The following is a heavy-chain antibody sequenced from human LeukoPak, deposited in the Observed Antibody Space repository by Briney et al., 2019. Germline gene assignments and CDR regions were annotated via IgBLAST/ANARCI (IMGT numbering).Heavy chain of an antibody. CDR2: INHSGST. D-gene: IGHD6-13*01. J-gene: IGHJ4*02. CDR3: ARLRMAAAGYFDY. CDR1: GGFFSGYY. Sequence: SETLSLTCAVYGGFFSGYYWSWIRQPPGKGLEWIGEINHSGSTNYNPSLKSRVTISVDTSKNQFSLKLSSVTAADTAVYYCARLRMAAAGYFDYWGQGTLVTVSS. V-gene: IGHV4-34*01.